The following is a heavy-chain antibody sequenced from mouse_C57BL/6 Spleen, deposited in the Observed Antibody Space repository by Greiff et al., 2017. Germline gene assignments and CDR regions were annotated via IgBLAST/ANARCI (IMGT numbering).Heavy chain of an antibody. J-gene: IGHJ3*01. CDR2: ISYDGSN. Sequence: VQLQQSGPGLVKPSQSLSLTCSVTGYSITSGYYWNWIRQFPGNKLEWMGYISYDGSNNYNPSLKNRISITRDTSKNQFFLKLNSVTTEDTATXYCARGDYGSSFFAYWGQGTLVTVSA. CDR3: ARGDYGSSFFAY. D-gene: IGHD1-1*01. V-gene: IGHV3-6*01. CDR1: GYSITSGYY.